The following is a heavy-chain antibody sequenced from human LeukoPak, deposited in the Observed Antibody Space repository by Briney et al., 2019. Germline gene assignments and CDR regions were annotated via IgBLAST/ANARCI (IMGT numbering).Heavy chain of an antibody. Sequence: SVKVSCKASGGTFSSYAISWVRQAPGQGLEWMGGIIPIFGTANYAQKFQGRVTITTDESTNTAYMELSSLRSEDTAVYYCASSGRGWFDPWGQGTLVTVSS. J-gene: IGHJ5*02. D-gene: IGHD6-25*01. CDR1: GGTFSSYA. V-gene: IGHV1-69*05. CDR2: IIPIFGTA. CDR3: ASSGRGWFDP.